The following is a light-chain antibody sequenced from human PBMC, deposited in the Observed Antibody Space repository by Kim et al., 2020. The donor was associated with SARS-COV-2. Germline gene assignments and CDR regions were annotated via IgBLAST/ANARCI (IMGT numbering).Light chain of an antibody. V-gene: IGKV3-15*01. J-gene: IGKJ2*01. CDR1: QSISSN. CDR2: GAS. Sequence: EVVMTQSPATLSISPGDRATLSCRASQSISSNLAWYQRKPGQAPRPLIYGASTRATNIPARFSGSGSGTEFTLTISSLQSEDFAVYYWQQYYDWPPYTFGQGTKLEI. CDR3: QQYYDWPPYT.